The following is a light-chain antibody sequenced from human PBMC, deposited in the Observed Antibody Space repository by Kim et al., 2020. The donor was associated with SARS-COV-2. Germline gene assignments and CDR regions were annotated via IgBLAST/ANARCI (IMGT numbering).Light chain of an antibody. CDR1: QSVSSSY. CDR2: GAS. J-gene: IGKJ4*01. V-gene: IGKV3-20*01. Sequence: IVLTQSPGTLSLSPRERATLSCRASQSVSSSYLAWYQQKPGQAPRLLIYGASSRATGIPDRFSGSGSGTDFTLTISRLEPEDFAVYSCQQYGSSPPFGGGTKVDIK. CDR3: QQYGSSPP.